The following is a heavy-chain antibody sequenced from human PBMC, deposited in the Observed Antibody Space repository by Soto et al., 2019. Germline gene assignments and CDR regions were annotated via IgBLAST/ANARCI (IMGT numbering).Heavy chain of an antibody. CDR2: INPNSGGT. V-gene: IGHV1-2*02. J-gene: IGHJ1*01. CDR3: ARDRYSSSWYVRGYFQH. CDR1: GYTFTGYY. D-gene: IGHD6-13*01. Sequence: ASVKVSCKASGYTFTGYYMHWVRQAPGQGLEWMGWINPNSGGTNYAQKFQGRVTMTRDTSISTAYMELSRLRSDDTAVYYCARDRYSSSWYVRGYFQHWGQGTLVTVSS.